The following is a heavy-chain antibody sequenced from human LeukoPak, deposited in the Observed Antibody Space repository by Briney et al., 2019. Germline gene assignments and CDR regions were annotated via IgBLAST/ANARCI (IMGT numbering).Heavy chain of an antibody. J-gene: IGHJ4*02. CDR2: ISSNGGST. CDR3: ARDRGYDYRGYYFDY. CDR1: GFTFSSYA. Sequence: GGSLRLSCAASGFTFSSYAMHWVRQAPGKGLEYVSAISSNGGSTYYANSVKGRFTISRDYSKNTLYLQMGSLRAEDMAVYYRARDRGYDYRGYYFDYWGQGTLVTVSS. D-gene: IGHD5-12*01. V-gene: IGHV3-64*01.